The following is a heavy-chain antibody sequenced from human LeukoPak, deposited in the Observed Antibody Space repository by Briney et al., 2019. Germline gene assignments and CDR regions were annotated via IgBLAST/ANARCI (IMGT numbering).Heavy chain of an antibody. V-gene: IGHV3-23*01. CDR1: GFTFSSYA. CDR3: AREAGGLFRGYYFDY. Sequence: GGSLRLSCAASGFTFSSYAMSWVRQAPGKGLEWVSAISGSGGSTHYADSVKGRFTISRDNAKNSLYLQMNSLRAEDTAVYYCAREAGGLFRGYYFDYWGQGTLVTVSS. D-gene: IGHD3-16*01. CDR2: ISGSGGST. J-gene: IGHJ4*02.